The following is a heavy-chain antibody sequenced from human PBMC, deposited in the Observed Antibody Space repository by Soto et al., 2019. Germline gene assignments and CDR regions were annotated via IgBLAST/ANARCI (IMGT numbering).Heavy chain of an antibody. CDR1: GFIDDYG. CDR3: ARVGMVRGVMGAAIHYYYYMDV. V-gene: IGHV3-20*01. D-gene: IGHD3-10*01. J-gene: IGHJ6*03. CDR2: INWDDGST. Sequence: GGSLRLSCAASGFIDDYGMSWVRQAPGKGLEWVSGINWDDGSTSYADSVQGRFTISRDNAKNSLYLQMNSLRAEDTALYHCARVGMVRGVMGAAIHYYYYMDVWGKGTTVTVSS.